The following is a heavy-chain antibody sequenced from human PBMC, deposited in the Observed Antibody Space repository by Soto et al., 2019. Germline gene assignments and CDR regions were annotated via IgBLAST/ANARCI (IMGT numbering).Heavy chain of an antibody. CDR1: GFTFRTYG. Sequence: QVQLVESGGGVVQPGRSLRLYCAASGFTFRTYGMHWVRQAPGKGLEWVAAISYDGTKKFYADSVKGRFTISRDSAKNTVYLEMNSLSIEDAAVYYCAKESPGGWQWFDNWGQGTLVTVSS. J-gene: IGHJ4*02. V-gene: IGHV3-30*18. CDR2: ISYDGTKK. CDR3: AKESPGGWQWFDN. D-gene: IGHD6-19*01.